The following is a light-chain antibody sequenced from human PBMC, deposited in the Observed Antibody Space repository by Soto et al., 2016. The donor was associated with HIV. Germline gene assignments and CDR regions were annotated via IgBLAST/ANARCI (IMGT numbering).Light chain of an antibody. CDR2: RDN. V-gene: IGLV3-1*01. J-gene: IGLJ1*01. CDR3: QAWDSNTAV. Sequence: SYELTQPPSVSVSPGQTASIPCSGDKLGDKYACWYQHKPGQSPVLVIFRDNRRPSGIPERFSGANSGNTATLTISGTQPMDEADYFCQAWDSNTAVFGTGTKVTVL. CDR1: KLGDKY.